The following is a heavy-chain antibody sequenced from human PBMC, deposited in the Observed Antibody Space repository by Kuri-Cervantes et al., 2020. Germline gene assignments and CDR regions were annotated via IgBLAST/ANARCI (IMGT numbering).Heavy chain of an antibody. CDR1: GFTFSSYW. CDR3: AKDQYYYGSGKDGMDV. Sequence: GGSLRLSCAASGFTFSSYWMSWVRQAPGKGLEWVANIKQDGSEKYYVDSVKGRFTISRDNAKNSLYLQMNSLRAEDAAVYYCAKDQYYYGSGKDGMDVWGQGTTVTVSS. D-gene: IGHD3-10*01. J-gene: IGHJ6*02. V-gene: IGHV3-7*01. CDR2: IKQDGSEK.